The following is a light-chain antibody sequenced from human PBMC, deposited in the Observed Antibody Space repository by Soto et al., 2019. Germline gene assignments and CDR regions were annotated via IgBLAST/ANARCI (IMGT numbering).Light chain of an antibody. CDR2: AAS. J-gene: IGKJ2*01. V-gene: IGKV1-39*01. CDR1: QDISTF. CDR3: QQTHGFPYT. Sequence: DIQMTQSPASLSASVGDRVTIACRASQDISTFVSWYQQTPGKAPELLISAASSLQIGVPSRFSGSGSGVDFTLTIAGLQPEDFATFYCQQTHGFPYTFGRGTKLEIK.